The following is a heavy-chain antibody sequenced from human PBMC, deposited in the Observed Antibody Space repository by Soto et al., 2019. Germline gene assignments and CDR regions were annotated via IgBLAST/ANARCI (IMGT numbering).Heavy chain of an antibody. CDR1: GFTFSTYH. CDR3: AKIWTVDQNYWYGMDV. D-gene: IGHD3-9*01. Sequence: SLRLSCAASGFTFSTYHMVWVRQTPGKGLEGVSSISADGDRTYYADSVKGRFTISRDNSKNTLHLQMNSLRAEDTAVYFCAKIWTVDQNYWYGMDVWGQGVTVTVSS. J-gene: IGHJ6*02. V-gene: IGHV3-23*01. CDR2: ISADGDRT.